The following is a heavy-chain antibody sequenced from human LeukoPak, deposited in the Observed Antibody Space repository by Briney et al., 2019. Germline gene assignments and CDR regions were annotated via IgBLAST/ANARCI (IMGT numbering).Heavy chain of an antibody. CDR2: MNPNSGNT. D-gene: IGHD6-19*01. CDR1: GYTFTSCD. CDR3: ATAPGYSSGWYPSEAFDI. Sequence: ASVKVSCKASGYTFTSCDINWVRQATGQGLEWMGWMNPNSGNTGYAQKFQGRVTITRNTSISTAYMELSSLRSEDTAVYYCATAPGYSSGWYPSEAFDIWGQGTMVTVSS. V-gene: IGHV1-8*03. J-gene: IGHJ3*02.